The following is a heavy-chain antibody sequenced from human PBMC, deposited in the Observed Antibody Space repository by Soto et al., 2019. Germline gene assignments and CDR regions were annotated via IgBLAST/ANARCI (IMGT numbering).Heavy chain of an antibody. CDR3: ARDKITGLFDY. D-gene: IGHD2-8*02. Sequence: TLSLTCTVSGGSISSGVYYWSWIRQHPGKGLEWIGYIYYSGSTYYNPSLKSRVTISVDTSKNQFSLKLSSVTAADTAVYYCARDKITGLFDYWGQGTLVTVSS. CDR1: GGSISSGVYY. V-gene: IGHV4-31*03. CDR2: IYYSGST. J-gene: IGHJ4*02.